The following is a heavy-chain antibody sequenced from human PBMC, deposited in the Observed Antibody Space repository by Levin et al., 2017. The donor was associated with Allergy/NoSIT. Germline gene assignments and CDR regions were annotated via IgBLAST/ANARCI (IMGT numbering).Heavy chain of an antibody. CDR1: GYTFSSYT. CDR2: INAGNGDT. CDR3: ARDFCSGTTCSLFWY. D-gene: IGHD2-15*01. J-gene: IGHJ4*02. Sequence: ASVKVSCKASGYTFSSYTIHWVRQVPGQRLEWMGWINAGNGDTSLSQKFPGRIAITRDASTNKISLELRSLRSEDTAVYFCARDFCSGTTCSLFWYWGQGTLVTVST. V-gene: IGHV1-3*01.